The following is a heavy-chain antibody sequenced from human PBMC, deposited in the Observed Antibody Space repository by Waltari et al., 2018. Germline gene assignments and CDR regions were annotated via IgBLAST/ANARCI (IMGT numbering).Heavy chain of an antibody. Sequence: EEQLVESGGGLLQPGGSLRLSCEASGFRVSFNYMSWVRQAPGKGVGGVYVIHAGGNTYSGDAVKGRFTITRDISKNTLYLKMNSLTVEDSAMYYCARAGLGSHSHWLQLFDSWGRGTLVTVSA. CDR2: IHAGGNT. J-gene: IGHJ4*02. D-gene: IGHD1-1*01. CDR1: GFRVSFNY. V-gene: IGHV3-53*01. CDR3: ARAGLGSHSHWLQLFDS.